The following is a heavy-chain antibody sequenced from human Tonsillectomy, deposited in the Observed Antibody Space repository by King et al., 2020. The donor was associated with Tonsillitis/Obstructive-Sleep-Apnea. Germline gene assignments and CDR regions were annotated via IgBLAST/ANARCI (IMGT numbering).Heavy chain of an antibody. CDR1: GFSLSNARMG. Sequence: TLKESGPVLVKPTETLTLTCTVSGFSLSNARMGVSWIRQPPGKALEWLAHIFSNDEKSYSTSLKSRLTISKDTSKSQVVLTMTNMDPVDTATYYCARIRAPGGYFDWLLDAFDIWGQGTMVTVSS. J-gene: IGHJ3*02. CDR2: IFSNDEK. V-gene: IGHV2-26*01. CDR3: ARIRAPGGYFDWLLDAFDI. D-gene: IGHD3-9*01.